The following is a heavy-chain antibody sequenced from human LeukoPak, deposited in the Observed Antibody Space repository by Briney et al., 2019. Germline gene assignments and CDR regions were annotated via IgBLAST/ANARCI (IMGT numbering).Heavy chain of an antibody. CDR2: IKSKTDGGTT. Sequence: PGGSLRLSCAASGVTFSNAWMSWVRQAPGKGLEWVGRIKSKTDGGTTDYAAPVKGRFTISRDDSKNTLYLQTNSLKTEDTAVYYCESSDFWSGLTWYFDLWGRGTLVTVSS. CDR1: GVTFSNAW. V-gene: IGHV3-15*01. J-gene: IGHJ2*01. D-gene: IGHD3-3*01. CDR3: ESSDFWSGLTWYFDL.